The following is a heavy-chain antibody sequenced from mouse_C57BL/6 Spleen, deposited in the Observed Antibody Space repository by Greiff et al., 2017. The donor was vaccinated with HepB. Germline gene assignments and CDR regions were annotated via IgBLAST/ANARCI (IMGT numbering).Heavy chain of an antibody. CDR2: IDPEDGDT. D-gene: IGHD1-1*01. V-gene: IGHV14-1*01. CDR1: GFNIKDYY. Sequence: EVQLQQSGAELVRPGASVKLSCTASGFNIKDYYMHWVKQRPEQGLEWIGRIDPEDGDTEYAPKFQGKATMTADTSSNTAYLQLSSLTSEDTAVYYCTTRFTTVVAPYDMDYWGQGTSVTVSS. CDR3: TTRFTTVVAPYDMDY. J-gene: IGHJ4*01.